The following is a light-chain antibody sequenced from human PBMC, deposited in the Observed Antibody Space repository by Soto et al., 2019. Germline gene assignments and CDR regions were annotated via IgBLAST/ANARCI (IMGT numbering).Light chain of an antibody. V-gene: IGKV3-20*01. J-gene: IGKJ1*01. CDR2: GAS. Sequence: EIVLTQSPGTLSFSPGERAALSCRATQSVNSNYLAWYQQRPGQAPRLLIYGASNRATGIPDRFSGSGSGTDFTLTISRLEPEDFAVYYCHQYGSSPSTFGQGTKVDIK. CDR3: HQYGSSPST. CDR1: QSVNSNY.